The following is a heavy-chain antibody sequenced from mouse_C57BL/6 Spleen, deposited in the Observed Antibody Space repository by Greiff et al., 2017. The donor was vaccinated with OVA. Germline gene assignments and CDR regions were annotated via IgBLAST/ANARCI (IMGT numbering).Heavy chain of an antibody. Sequence: QVQLKQSGAELVRPGTSVKVSCKASGYAFTNYLIEWVKQRPGQGLEWIGVINPGSGGTNYNEKFKGKATLTADKSSSTAYMQLSSLTSEDSAVYFCARDGKAAGDYWGQGTTLTVSS. CDR2: INPGSGGT. J-gene: IGHJ2*01. V-gene: IGHV1-54*01. D-gene: IGHD6-1*01. CDR1: GYAFTNYL. CDR3: ARDGKAAGDY.